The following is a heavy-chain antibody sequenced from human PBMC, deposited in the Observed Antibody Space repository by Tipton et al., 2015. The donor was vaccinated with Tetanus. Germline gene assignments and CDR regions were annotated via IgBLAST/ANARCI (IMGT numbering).Heavy chain of an antibody. V-gene: IGHV3-53*01. J-gene: IGHJ6*02. Sequence: SLRLSCAASGFTVSSNHMSWVRQAPGKGLEWVSVSFSGGGAFYADSVKGRFTVSRDNSKNTGYLQMDILGADDTAVYYWARDPLEPSSWGHYRGMDVWGQGTTVTVSS. CDR1: GFTVSSNH. D-gene: IGHD7-27*01. CDR2: SFSGGGA. CDR3: ARDPLEPSSWGHYRGMDV.